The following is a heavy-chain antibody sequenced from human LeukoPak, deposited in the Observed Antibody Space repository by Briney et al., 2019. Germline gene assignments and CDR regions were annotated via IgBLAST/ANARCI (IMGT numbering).Heavy chain of an antibody. CDR2: INPNSGGT. D-gene: IGHD1-26*01. V-gene: IGHV1-2*02. Sequence: GASVKVSCKASGYTFTGYYMHWVRQAPGQGLEWMGWINPNSGGTNYAQKFQGRVTMTRDTSISTAYMELSRLRSDDTAVYYCARGLIVGATSYYFDYWGQGTLVTVSS. J-gene: IGHJ4*02. CDR3: ARGLIVGATSYYFDY. CDR1: GYTFTGYY.